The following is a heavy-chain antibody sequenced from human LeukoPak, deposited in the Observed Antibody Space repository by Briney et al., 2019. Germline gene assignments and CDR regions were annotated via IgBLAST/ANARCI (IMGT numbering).Heavy chain of an antibody. D-gene: IGHD2-15*01. CDR3: ARGYCSGGSCYSAY. V-gene: IGHV3-74*01. Sequence: PGGSLRLSCAASGFTFSSYWMHWVRQAPGKGLVWVSRINSDGSSTSYSDSVKGRFTTSRDNAKNTLYLQMNSLRAEDTAVYYCARGYCSGGSCYSAYWGQGTLVTVSS. CDR1: GFTFSSYW. J-gene: IGHJ4*02. CDR2: INSDGSST.